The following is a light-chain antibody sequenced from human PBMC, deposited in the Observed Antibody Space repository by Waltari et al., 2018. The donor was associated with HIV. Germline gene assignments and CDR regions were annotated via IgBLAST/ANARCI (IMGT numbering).Light chain of an antibody. CDR3: QQYNNWWT. CDR2: GAS. V-gene: IGKV3-15*01. J-gene: IGKJ1*01. CDR1: QSVSSN. Sequence: TGTLSVSPGERATLSCRASQSVSSNLAWYQQKPGQAPRLLIYGASTRATGIPARFSGSGSGTEFTLTISSLQSEDFAVYYCQQYNNWWTFGQGTKVEIK.